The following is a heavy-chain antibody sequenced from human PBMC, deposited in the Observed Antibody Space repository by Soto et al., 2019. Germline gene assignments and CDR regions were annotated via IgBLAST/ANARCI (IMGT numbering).Heavy chain of an antibody. V-gene: IGHV4-30-4*01. J-gene: IGHJ5*02. CDR3: ARGVTVFGLVSRLWFDP. CDR2: IYNSGIT. CDR1: GGSISSGDYS. Sequence: SETLSLTCTVSGGSISSGDYSWSWVRQSPGKGLEWIGHIYNSGITYYNPSLKSRVVISIDTSRNQFSLRLNSLTAADRAVYFCARGVTVFGLVSRLWFDPGGQGPVVTVPS. D-gene: IGHD3-3*01.